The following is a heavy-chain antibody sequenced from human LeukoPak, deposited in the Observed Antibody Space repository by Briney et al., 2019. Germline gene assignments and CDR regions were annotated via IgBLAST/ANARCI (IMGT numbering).Heavy chain of an antibody. J-gene: IGHJ4*02. CDR2: IIPILGIA. CDR3: ARGLSPMVRGVMLF. V-gene: IGHV1-69*04. Sequence: ASVKVSCKASGGTFSSYAISWVRQAPGQGLEWMGSIIPILGIANYAQKFQGRVTITADKSTSTAYMELSSLRSEDTAVYYCARGLSPMVRGVMLFWGQGTLVTVSS. CDR1: GGTFSSYA. D-gene: IGHD3-10*01.